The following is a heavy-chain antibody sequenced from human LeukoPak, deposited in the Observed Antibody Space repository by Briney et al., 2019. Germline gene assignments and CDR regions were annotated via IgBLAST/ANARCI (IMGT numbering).Heavy chain of an antibody. J-gene: IGHJ6*03. CDR3: ARGRVSSSTWHSTYYYYLYMDV. V-gene: IGHV4-34*01. D-gene: IGHD4-11*01. CDR1: GGSFNDYY. CDR2: INHSGST. Sequence: SETLSLTCAVYGGSFNDYYWSWIRQPPGKGLEWIGEINHSGSTNYNPSLKSRVTISVDTSKNQFSLKLSSVTAADTAVYFCARGRVSSSTWHSTYYYYLYMDVWGKGTTVTVSS.